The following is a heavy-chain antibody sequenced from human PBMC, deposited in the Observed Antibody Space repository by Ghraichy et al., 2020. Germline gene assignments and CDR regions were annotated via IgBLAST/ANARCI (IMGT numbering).Heavy chain of an antibody. CDR1: GFTFSSYS. CDR2: ISVSSTYK. Sequence: GGSLRLSCAASGFTFSSYSMHWVRQAPGKGLESVSSISVSSTYKKYADSVKGRFTISRDDAKNSLYLQMNSLRAEDTAVYYCAKEHSGGLSYWGQGTLITVSS. V-gene: IGHV3-21*01. D-gene: IGHD6-19*01. J-gene: IGHJ4*02. CDR3: AKEHSGGLSY.